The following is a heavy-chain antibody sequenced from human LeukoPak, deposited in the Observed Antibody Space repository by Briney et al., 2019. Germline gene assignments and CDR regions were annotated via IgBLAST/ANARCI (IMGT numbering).Heavy chain of an antibody. V-gene: IGHV3-15*07. CDR2: IKSKTDGGTT. CDR3: AKGNSHSLIVYYFDY. CDR1: GFTFSNAW. D-gene: IGHD2/OR15-2a*01. Sequence: PGGSLRLSCAASGFTFSNAWMNWVRQAPGKGLEWVGRIKSKTDGGTTDYAAPVKGRFTISRDDSKNTLYLQMNSLRAEDTAVYYCAKGNSHSLIVYYFDYWGQGTLVTVSS. J-gene: IGHJ4*02.